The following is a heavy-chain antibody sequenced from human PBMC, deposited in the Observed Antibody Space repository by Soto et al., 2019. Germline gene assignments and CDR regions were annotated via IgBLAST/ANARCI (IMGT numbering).Heavy chain of an antibody. V-gene: IGHV1-18*01. CDR1: GYTFTDYG. J-gene: IGHJ5*01. CDR3: PRERGGYSYGDS. D-gene: IGHD5-18*01. CDR2: VNIYRGTT. Sequence: QVQLVQSGAEVRKPGASVKVSCKASGYTFTDYGISWVRQTPGQGLQWMGWVNIYRGTTNYAQKFQDRVTMTTDTSTSTAYLELRSLRSDDTAVYYCPRERGGYSYGDSWGHGTLVTVSS.